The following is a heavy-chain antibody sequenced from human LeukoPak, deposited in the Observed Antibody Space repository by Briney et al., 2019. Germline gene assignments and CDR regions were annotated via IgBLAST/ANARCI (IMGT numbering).Heavy chain of an antibody. Sequence: ASVKVSCKVSGYTLTELSMHWVRQAPGKGLEWMGGFDPEGGETIYAQKFQGRVTMTEDTSTDTAYMELSSLRSEDTAVYYCATISEDIVATRAGLTFDYWGQGTLVTVSS. V-gene: IGHV1-24*01. CDR1: GYTLTELS. D-gene: IGHD5-12*01. CDR3: ATISEDIVATRAGLTFDY. CDR2: FDPEGGET. J-gene: IGHJ4*02.